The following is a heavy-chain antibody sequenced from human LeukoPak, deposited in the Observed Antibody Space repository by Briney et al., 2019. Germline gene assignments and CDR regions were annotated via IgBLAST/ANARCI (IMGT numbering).Heavy chain of an antibody. CDR2: MNPNSGKT. V-gene: IGHV1-8*01. CDR1: VYTFTTSD. CDR3: ARGRPGPAGAGTYDF. D-gene: IGHD6-13*01. J-gene: IGHJ4*02. Sequence: ASVTVSFKSSVYTFTTSDINWVRQATGQGLEWMGWMNPNSGKTGSAQKFQGRLTMTKNTSTTTAYMEVTGLRSEDTAIYYCARGRPGPAGAGTYDFWGQGTLITVSS.